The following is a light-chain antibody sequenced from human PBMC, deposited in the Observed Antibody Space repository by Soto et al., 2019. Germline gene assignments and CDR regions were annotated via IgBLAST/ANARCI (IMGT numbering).Light chain of an antibody. Sequence: QSVLTQPASVSGSPGQSITISCTGTSSDVGAYNYVSWYQQHPGKAPKLMIYDVSNRPSGVSNRFSGSKSGNTASLTISGLQADDEADYYCSSYTSSSTEVFGTGTKVTVL. CDR3: SSYTSSSTEV. J-gene: IGLJ1*01. CDR1: SSDVGAYNY. CDR2: DVS. V-gene: IGLV2-14*01.